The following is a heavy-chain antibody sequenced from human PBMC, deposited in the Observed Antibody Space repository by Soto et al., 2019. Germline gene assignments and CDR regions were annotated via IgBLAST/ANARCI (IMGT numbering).Heavy chain of an antibody. V-gene: IGHV4-39*01. CDR1: GGTISTSEYY. D-gene: IGHD3-10*01. J-gene: IGHJ5*02. CDR2: IHNSGTT. Sequence: QLQLQESGPGLVKPSETLFLTCTVSGGTISTSEYYWGWIRQPPGKGLQWIGDIHNSGTTYYNPSLESRVTISVDTSKNHFSLKLSFVTAADTAVYYCARHLGVSVGRGLLDWFDPWGQGTLVTVSS. CDR3: ARHLGVSVGRGLLDWFDP.